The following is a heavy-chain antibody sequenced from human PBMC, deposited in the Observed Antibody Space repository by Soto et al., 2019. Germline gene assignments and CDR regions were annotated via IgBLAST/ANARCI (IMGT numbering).Heavy chain of an antibody. V-gene: IGHV3-64*01. CDR1: GFTFSSYA. CDR2: ISSNGGST. CDR3: ARVGGWYDYYYYMDV. Sequence: PGGSLRLSCAASGFTFSSYAMHWVRQAPGKGLEYVSAISSNGGSTYYANSVKGGFTISRDNSKNTLYLQMGSLRAEDMAVYYCARVGGWYDYYYYMDVWGKGTTVTVSS. D-gene: IGHD6-19*01. J-gene: IGHJ6*03.